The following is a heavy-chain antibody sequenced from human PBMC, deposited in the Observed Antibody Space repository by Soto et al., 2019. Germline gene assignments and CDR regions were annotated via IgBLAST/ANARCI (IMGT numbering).Heavy chain of an antibody. V-gene: IGHV1-69*06. J-gene: IGHJ5*02. D-gene: IGHD2-15*01. Sequence: ASVKVSCKXSGGTFSSYAISWVRQAPGQGLEWMGGIIPIFGTANYAQKFQGRVTITADKSTSTAYMELSSLRSEDTAVYYCARVSVVAALYNWFDPWGQGTLVTVSS. CDR1: GGTFSSYA. CDR2: IIPIFGTA. CDR3: ARVSVVAALYNWFDP.